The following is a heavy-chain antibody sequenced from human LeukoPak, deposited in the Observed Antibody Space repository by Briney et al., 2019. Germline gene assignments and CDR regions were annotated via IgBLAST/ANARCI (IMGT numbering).Heavy chain of an antibody. CDR3: ARIPTRPLYYYYGMDV. V-gene: IGHV3-21*01. Sequence: GGSLRLSCAASGFTFSSCSMNWVRQAPGKGLEWVSSISSSRSYIYYADSVKGRFTISRDNAKNSLYLQMNSLRAEDTAVYYCARIPTRPLYYYYGMDVWGQGTTVTVSS. CDR1: GFTFSSCS. J-gene: IGHJ6*02. CDR2: ISSSRSYI.